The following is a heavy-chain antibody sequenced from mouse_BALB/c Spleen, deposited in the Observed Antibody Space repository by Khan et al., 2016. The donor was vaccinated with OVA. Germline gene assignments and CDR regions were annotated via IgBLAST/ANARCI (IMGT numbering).Heavy chain of an antibody. Sequence: QVQLQQPGTELVRPGASVKLSCKASGYTFTNYWINWVRQRPGQGLEWIGNIYPSDSYTNSNQKFKDKATLTVDKSSSTAYMQLSSPTSEDSAVYYWTRGGVDGSSFAYWGQGTLVTVSA. CDR3: TRGGVDGSSFAY. J-gene: IGHJ3*01. CDR1: GYTFTNYW. V-gene: IGHV1-69*02. D-gene: IGHD2-3*01. CDR2: IYPSDSYT.